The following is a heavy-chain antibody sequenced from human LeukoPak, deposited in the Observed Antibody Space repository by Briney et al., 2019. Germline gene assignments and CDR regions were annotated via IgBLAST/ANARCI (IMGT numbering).Heavy chain of an antibody. CDR3: ARVGHYDRGGYYWGFDP. CDR1: GFTFSSFE. Sequence: GGSLRLSCAASGFTFSSFEMNWVRQAPGKGLEWVSSISGASGYIYYADFVKGRFTISRDNAKNSLFLQMNSLRAEDTAVYYCARVGHYDRGGYYWGFDPWGQGTLVTVSS. J-gene: IGHJ5*02. V-gene: IGHV3-21*01. D-gene: IGHD3-22*01. CDR2: ISGASGYI.